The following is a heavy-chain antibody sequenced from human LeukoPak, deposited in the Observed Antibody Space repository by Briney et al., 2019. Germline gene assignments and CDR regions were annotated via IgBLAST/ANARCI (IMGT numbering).Heavy chain of an antibody. CDR1: GFTFDDYA. J-gene: IGHJ4*02. V-gene: IGHV3-9*01. Sequence: GRSLRLSCAASGFTFDDYAMHWVRQAPGKGLEWVSGISWNSGSIGYADSVKGRFTISRDNAKSSLYLQMNSLRAEDTALYYCAKDKTGGSSSYLDYWGQGTLVTVSS. CDR3: AKDKTGGSSSYLDY. CDR2: ISWNSGSI. D-gene: IGHD6-13*01.